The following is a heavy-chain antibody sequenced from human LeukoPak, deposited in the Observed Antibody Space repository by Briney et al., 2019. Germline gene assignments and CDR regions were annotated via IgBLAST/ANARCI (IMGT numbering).Heavy chain of an antibody. CDR3: ATHLWFGDPTGFDP. V-gene: IGHV4-59*08. CDR2: IHYSGST. Sequence: SETLSLTCTVSGGSISSFYRSWIRQPPGKGLDWIGYIHYSGSTSYNPSLKSRVTISVDTSKNQFSLKLSSVTAADTAIYFCATHLWFGDPTGFDPWGQGTLVTVSS. D-gene: IGHD3-10*01. J-gene: IGHJ5*02. CDR1: GGSISSFY.